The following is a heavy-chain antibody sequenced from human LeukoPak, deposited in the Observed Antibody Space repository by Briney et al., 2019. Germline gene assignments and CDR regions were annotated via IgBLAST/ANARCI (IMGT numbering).Heavy chain of an antibody. D-gene: IGHD3/OR15-3a*01. Sequence: PGGSLRLSCAASGFMFSSYEMNWVRQAPGKGLEWVSYISGSVSTIYYGDSVKGRFTISRDNAKNSLYLQMNSLRAEDTAVYYCARGVVGLGYYMDVWGKGTTVTISS. CDR3: ARGVVGLGYYMDV. CDR2: ISGSVSTI. V-gene: IGHV3-48*03. CDR1: GFMFSSYE. J-gene: IGHJ6*03.